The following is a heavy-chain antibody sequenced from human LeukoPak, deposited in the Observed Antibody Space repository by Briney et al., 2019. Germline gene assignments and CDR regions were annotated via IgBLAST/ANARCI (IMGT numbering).Heavy chain of an antibody. CDR3: ARGVGATTPFVDY. CDR2: INHSGST. Sequence: PSETLSLTCAVYGGSFSGYYWSWICQPPGKGLEWIGEINHSGSTNYNPSLKSRVTISVDTSKNQFSLKLSSVTAADTAVYYCARGVGATTPFVDYWGQGTLVTVSS. J-gene: IGHJ4*02. V-gene: IGHV4-34*01. D-gene: IGHD1-26*01. CDR1: GGSFSGYY.